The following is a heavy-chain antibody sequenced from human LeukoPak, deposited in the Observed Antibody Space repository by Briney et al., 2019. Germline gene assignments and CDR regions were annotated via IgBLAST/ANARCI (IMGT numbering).Heavy chain of an antibody. CDR2: ISSSGSTI. V-gene: IGHV3-11*01. CDR3: ARGRRGYCSSTSCHSYFDY. D-gene: IGHD2-2*03. CDR1: GFTFSDYY. J-gene: IGHJ4*02. Sequence: GGSLRLSCAASGFTFSDYYMSWIRQAPGKGLEWVSYISSSGSTIFYADSVKGRFTISRDNAKNSLYLQMNSLRAEDTAVYYCARGRRGYCSSTSCHSYFDYWGQGTLVTVSS.